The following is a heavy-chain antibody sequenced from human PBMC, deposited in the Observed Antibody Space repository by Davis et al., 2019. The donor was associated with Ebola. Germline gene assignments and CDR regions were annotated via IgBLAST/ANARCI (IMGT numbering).Heavy chain of an antibody. CDR3: ARGPYAAPDFHYSLDV. CDR1: GFTFSDYY. CDR2: ISSSGSTI. V-gene: IGHV3-11*01. J-gene: IGHJ6*02. Sequence: GESLKISCAASGFTFSDYYMSWIRQAPGKGLEWVSYISSSGSTIFYADSVKGRFTVSRDNAKTSLYIQLNELRAEDSGLYFCARGPYAAPDFHYSLDVWGQGTTVTVSS. D-gene: IGHD2-15*01.